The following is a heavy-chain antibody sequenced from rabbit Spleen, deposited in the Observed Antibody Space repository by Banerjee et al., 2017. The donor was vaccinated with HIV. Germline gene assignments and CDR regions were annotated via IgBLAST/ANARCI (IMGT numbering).Heavy chain of an antibody. D-gene: IGHD2-1*01. V-gene: IGHV1S40*01. J-gene: IGHJ6*01. CDR3: ARGSATMTLVITGYYLSL. CDR2: INIVTGKS. Sequence: QSLEESGGGLVKPEGSLTLTCKASGFSFSDRDVMCWVRQAPGKGLEWIACINIVTGKSVYASWAKGRFVMSRTSSTTVTLQMTSLTAADTATYFCARGSATMTLVITGYYLSLWGQGTLVTVS. CDR1: GFSFSDRDV.